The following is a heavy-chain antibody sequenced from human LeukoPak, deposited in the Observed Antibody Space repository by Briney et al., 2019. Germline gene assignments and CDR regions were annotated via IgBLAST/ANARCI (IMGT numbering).Heavy chain of an antibody. CDR3: ARRAGAYSHPYDY. D-gene: IGHD4/OR15-4a*01. Sequence: PGGSLRLSCAASGFTFNSYEMNWVRQAPGKGLEWVSYISFSGTTIYYADSVKGRFTISRDNAKNSLYLQMNSLRAEDTAVYYCARRAGAYSHPYDYWGQGTLVTVSS. J-gene: IGHJ4*02. V-gene: IGHV3-48*03. CDR2: ISFSGTTI. CDR1: GFTFNSYE.